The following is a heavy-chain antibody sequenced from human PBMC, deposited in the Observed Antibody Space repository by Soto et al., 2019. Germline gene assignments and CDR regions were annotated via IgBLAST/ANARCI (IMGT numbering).Heavy chain of an antibody. J-gene: IGHJ4*02. Sequence: GSVKVSCKASGYTFTSYYMHWVRQAPGQGLEWMGIINPSGGSTSYAQKFQGRVTMTRDTSTSTVYMELSSLRSEDTAVYYCASNILTGSQYYFDYWGQGTLVTVPQ. CDR3: ASNILTGSQYYFDY. CDR1: GYTFTSYY. V-gene: IGHV1-46*03. CDR2: INPSGGST. D-gene: IGHD3-9*01.